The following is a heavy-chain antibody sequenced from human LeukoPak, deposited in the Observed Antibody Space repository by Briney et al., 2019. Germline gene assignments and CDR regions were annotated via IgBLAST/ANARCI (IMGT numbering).Heavy chain of an antibody. CDR1: GYTFTGYY. CDR2: INPSSGGT. CDR3: ARSSRGYSYGYSVYWFDP. D-gene: IGHD5-18*01. J-gene: IGHJ5*02. V-gene: IGHV1-2*02. Sequence: ASVKVSCKASGYTFTGYYMHWVRQAPGQGLEWMGWINPSSGGTNYAQKFQGRVTMTRDTSISTAYMELSRLRSDDTAVYYCARSSRGYSYGYSVYWFDPWGQGTLVTVSS.